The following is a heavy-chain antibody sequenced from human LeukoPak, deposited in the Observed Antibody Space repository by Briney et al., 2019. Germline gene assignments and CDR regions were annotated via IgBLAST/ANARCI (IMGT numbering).Heavy chain of an antibody. D-gene: IGHD2-2*01. Sequence: PGRSLRLSCAASGFTFSSHGMHWVRQAPGRGLEWVAVIWYDGSNKYYADSVKGRFTISRDNSKNTVHLQMNSLIPEDTAVYYCAKDQKWGPADYYFDSWGQGTLVTVSS. CDR3: AKDQKWGPADYYFDS. CDR2: IWYDGSNK. J-gene: IGHJ4*02. V-gene: IGHV3-33*06. CDR1: GFTFSSHG.